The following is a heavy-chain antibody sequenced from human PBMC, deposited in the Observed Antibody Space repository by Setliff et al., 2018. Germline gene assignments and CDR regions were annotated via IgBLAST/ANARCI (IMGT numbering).Heavy chain of an antibody. CDR3: GSLTDGQH. V-gene: IGHV3-11*04. J-gene: IGHJ1*01. CDR1: GFTFTDSF. D-gene: IGHD3-9*01. CDR2: ISSRSNIV. Sequence: GGSLRLSCETSGFTFTDSFMSWVRQAPGKGLEWISYISSRSNIVYYAESVKGRFTVSRDNAKKSLYLQMDSLKVEDTAVYYCGSLTDGQHWGQGALVTVSS.